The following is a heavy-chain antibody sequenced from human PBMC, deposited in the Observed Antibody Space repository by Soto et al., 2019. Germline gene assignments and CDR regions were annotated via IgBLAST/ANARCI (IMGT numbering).Heavy chain of an antibody. Sequence: GGSLRLSCAASGFTFSSYGMHWVRQAPGKGLEWVAVISYDGSNKYYADSVKGRFTISRDNSKNTLYLQMNSLRAEDTAVFYCAKDVVVGATTGLGDYYYYYGMDVWGQGTTVTVSS. D-gene: IGHD1-26*01. CDR2: ISYDGSNK. CDR1: GFTFSSYG. V-gene: IGHV3-30*18. J-gene: IGHJ6*02. CDR3: AKDVVVGATTGLGDYYYYYGMDV.